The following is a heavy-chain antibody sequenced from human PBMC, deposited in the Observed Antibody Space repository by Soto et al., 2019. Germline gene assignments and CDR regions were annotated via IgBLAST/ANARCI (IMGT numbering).Heavy chain of an antibody. CDR1: GGSFSGYY. D-gene: IGHD2-2*01. Sequence: PSETLSLTCAVYGGSFSGYYWSWIRQPPGKGLEWIGEINHSGSTNYNPSLKSRVTISVDTSKNQFSLKLSSVTAADTAVYYCATKANIVVVPAAISDWFDPWGQGTLVTVSS. CDR3: ATKANIVVVPAAISDWFDP. J-gene: IGHJ5*02. V-gene: IGHV4-34*01. CDR2: INHSGST.